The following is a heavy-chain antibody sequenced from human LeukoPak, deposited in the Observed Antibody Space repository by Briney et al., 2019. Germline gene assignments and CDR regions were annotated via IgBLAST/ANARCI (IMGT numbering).Heavy chain of an antibody. CDR2: ISYDGSNK. CDR3: AKDRALGTIFGVVILAYYYYYMDV. J-gene: IGHJ6*03. Sequence: GGSLILSCAASGFTFSSYGMHWVRQAPGKGLEWVAVISYDGSNKYYADSVKGRFTISRDNSKNTLYLQMNSLRAEDTAVYYCAKDRALGTIFGVVILAYYYYYMDVWGKGTTVTVSS. V-gene: IGHV3-30*18. CDR1: GFTFSSYG. D-gene: IGHD3-3*01.